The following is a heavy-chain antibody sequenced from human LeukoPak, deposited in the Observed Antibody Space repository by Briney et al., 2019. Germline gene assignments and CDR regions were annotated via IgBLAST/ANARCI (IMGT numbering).Heavy chain of an antibody. V-gene: IGHV4-39*01. CDR2: IYYSGST. CDR1: GGSISSSGYY. CDR3: ARQQSAGAFDY. J-gene: IGHJ4*02. D-gene: IGHD3-10*01. Sequence: SETLSLTCTVSGGSISSSGYYWGWIRQPPGKGLEWIGSIYYSGSTYYNPSLKSRVTISVDTSKNQFSLKLSSVTAEDTAVYYCARQQSAGAFDYWGQGTLVTVSS.